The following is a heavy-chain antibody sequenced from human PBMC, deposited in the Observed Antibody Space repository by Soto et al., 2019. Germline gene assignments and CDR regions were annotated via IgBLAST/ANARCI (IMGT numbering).Heavy chain of an antibody. CDR3: ARGREIRFLEWLSYWFDP. D-gene: IGHD3-3*01. V-gene: IGHV1-8*01. CDR1: GYTFTSYD. J-gene: IGHJ5*02. Sequence: ASVKVSCKASGYTFTSYDINWVRQATGQGLEWMGWMNPNSGNTGYAQKFQGRVTMTRNTSISTAYMELSSLRSEDTAVYYCARGREIRFLEWLSYWFDPWGQGTLVTVSS. CDR2: MNPNSGNT.